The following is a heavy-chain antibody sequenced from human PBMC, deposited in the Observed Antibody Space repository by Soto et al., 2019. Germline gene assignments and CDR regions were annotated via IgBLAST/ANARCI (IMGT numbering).Heavy chain of an antibody. Sequence: ASVKVSCKASGYIFTSYYIHWVRQAPGQGLEWMGWINPFDGSRMFAQSFQGRVTMTRDTSTSTVSMELSSLRSEDTAVYYCSRVHPGETSPWVHWGQGTLGTVSS. V-gene: IGHV1-46*03. CDR1: GYIFTSYY. D-gene: IGHD3-10*01. J-gene: IGHJ4*02. CDR3: SRVHPGETSPWVH. CDR2: INPFDGSR.